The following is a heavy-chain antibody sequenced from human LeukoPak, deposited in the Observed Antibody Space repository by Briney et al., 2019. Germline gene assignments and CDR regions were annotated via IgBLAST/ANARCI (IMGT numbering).Heavy chain of an antibody. D-gene: IGHD2-8*01. CDR3: ARELPDCTNGVCYTSYFDY. CDR2: INHSGST. J-gene: IGHJ4*02. Sequence: PSETLSLTCAVYGGSFSGYYWSWIRQPPGKGLEWIGEINHSGSTNYNPPLKSRVTISVDTSKNQFSLKLSSVTAADTAVYYCARELPDCTNGVCYTSYFDYWGQGTLVTVSS. CDR1: GGSFSGYY. V-gene: IGHV4-34*01.